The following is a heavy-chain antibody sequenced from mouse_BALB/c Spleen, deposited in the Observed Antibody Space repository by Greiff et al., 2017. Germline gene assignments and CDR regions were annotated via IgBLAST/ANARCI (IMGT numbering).Heavy chain of an antibody. CDR1: GFTFTDYY. Sequence: EVQLVESGGGLVQPGGSLRLSCATSGFTFTDYYMSWVRQPPGKALEWLGFIRNKANGYTTEYSASVKGRFTISRDNSQSILYLQMNTLRAEDSATYEWAGGRRGGEGKNYAMDYWGQGTSVTVSS. V-gene: IGHV7-3*02. CDR3: AGGRRGGEGKNYAMDY. CDR2: IRNKANGYTT. J-gene: IGHJ4*01.